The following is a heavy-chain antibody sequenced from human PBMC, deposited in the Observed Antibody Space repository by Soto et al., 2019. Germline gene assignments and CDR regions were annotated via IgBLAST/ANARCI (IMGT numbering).Heavy chain of an antibody. CDR1: GFTFSSYA. Sequence: QVQLVESGGGVVQPGRSLRLSCAASGFTFSSYAMHWVRQAPGKGLEWVAVISYDGSNKYYADSVKGRFTTSRDNSKNRLDLQVNSLRAEETAVYYCARNQYCISPHCDDGFDIWGQGTMVTVSS. CDR2: ISYDGSNK. CDR3: ARNQYCISPHCDDGFDI. J-gene: IGHJ3*02. D-gene: IGHD2-2*01. V-gene: IGHV3-30-3*01.